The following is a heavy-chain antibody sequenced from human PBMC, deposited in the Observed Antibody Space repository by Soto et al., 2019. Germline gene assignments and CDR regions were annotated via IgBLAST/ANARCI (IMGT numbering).Heavy chain of an antibody. J-gene: IGHJ4*02. CDR3: VSKRTTALTQAYFGY. CDR1: GGSVTDSSYY. CDR2: VYYRGRS. V-gene: IGHV4-39*01. D-gene: IGHD4-17*01. Sequence: PSETLSLTCTVSGGSVTDSSYYWGWIRQSPGKGLDLIGSVYYRGRSYSKSSVKSRVTISVDTSKNQFSLNFNSVTASDTALYYCVSKRTTALTQAYFGYGGPGALVNVSS.